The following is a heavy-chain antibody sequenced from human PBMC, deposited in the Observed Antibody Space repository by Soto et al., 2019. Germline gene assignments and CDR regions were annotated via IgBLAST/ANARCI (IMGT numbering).Heavy chain of an antibody. D-gene: IGHD3-10*01. CDR2: IYEGATT. V-gene: IGHV4-39*01. J-gene: IGHJ4*02. CDR3: ARRGSGHTFDY. CDR1: GASISRTGFH. Sequence: QLQLQESGPGLVKPSETLSLTCAVSGASISRTGFHWGWIRQPPGQGLEWIGSIYEGATTFYNSSLKCLVTISADTSKSHFSLKLSSVTAADTAVYYCARRGSGHTFDYWGQGTLVTVSS.